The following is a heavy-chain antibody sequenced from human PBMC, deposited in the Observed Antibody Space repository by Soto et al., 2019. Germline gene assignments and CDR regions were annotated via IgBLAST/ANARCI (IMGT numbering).Heavy chain of an antibody. CDR2: ISGSGGST. V-gene: IGHV3-23*01. CDR1: GFTFSSYA. CDR3: AKAYYDSSGYYGQYFDY. Sequence: GGSLRLSCAASGFTFSSYAMSWVRQAPGKGLEWVSAISGSGGSTYYADSVKGRLTISRDNSKNTLYLQMNSLRAEDTAVYYCAKAYYDSSGYYGQYFDYWGQGTLVTVSS. J-gene: IGHJ4*02. D-gene: IGHD3-22*01.